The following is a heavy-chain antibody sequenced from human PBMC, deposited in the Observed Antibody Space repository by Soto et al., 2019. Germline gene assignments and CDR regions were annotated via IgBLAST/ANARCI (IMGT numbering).Heavy chain of an antibody. V-gene: IGHV3-48*02. CDR1: GFTFNSYS. CDR3: ASEINGVCLY. J-gene: IGHJ4*02. D-gene: IGHD2-8*01. Sequence: EVQLVESGGGLVQPGGSLRLSCAASGFTFNSYSMNWVRQAPGKGLEWVSYISSSSSTIYYADSVKGRFTISRDNAKNSLYLQMNSLRDEDTAVYYCASEINGVCLYWGQGTLVTVSS. CDR2: ISSSSSTI.